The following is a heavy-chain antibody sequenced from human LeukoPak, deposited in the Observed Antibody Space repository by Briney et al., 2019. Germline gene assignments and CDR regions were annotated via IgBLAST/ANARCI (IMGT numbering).Heavy chain of an antibody. CDR3: AKVLGSSSWYDDAFDI. D-gene: IGHD6-13*01. Sequence: GGSLRLSCAASGFTFSSYAMSWVRQAPGKGLEWVSAISGSGGSTYYADSVKGRFTISRDNSKNTLYLQMNSLRAEDTAVYYCAKVLGSSSWYDDAFDIWGQGTMVTVSS. J-gene: IGHJ3*02. V-gene: IGHV3-23*01. CDR2: ISGSGGST. CDR1: GFTFSSYA.